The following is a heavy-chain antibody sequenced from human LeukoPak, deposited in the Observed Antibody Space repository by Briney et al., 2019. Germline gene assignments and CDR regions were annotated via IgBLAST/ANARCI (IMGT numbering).Heavy chain of an antibody. CDR3: AQGGFDRRWFDP. CDR1: GFTFSGYG. J-gene: IGHJ5*02. Sequence: GGSLRLSCAASGFTFSGYGMHWVRQAPGKGLEWVAFIRYDGSNKYYTDSVKGRFTISRDNSKNTLYLQMDSLRAEDTAVYYCAQGGFDRRWFDPWGDETLVPVPA. D-gene: IGHD3-9*01. V-gene: IGHV3-30*02. CDR2: IRYDGSNK.